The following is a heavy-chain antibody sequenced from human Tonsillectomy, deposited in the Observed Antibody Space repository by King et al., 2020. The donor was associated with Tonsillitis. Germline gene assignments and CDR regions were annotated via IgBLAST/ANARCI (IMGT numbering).Heavy chain of an antibody. J-gene: IGHJ6*02. V-gene: IGHV3-23*04. CDR1: GFTFSSYA. D-gene: IGHD5-12*01. CDR3: ACCMVACRFYYYYSMDV. CDR2: ISGSGGSI. Sequence: QLVQSGGGLVQPGGSLRLSCAASGFTFSSYAMSWVRQAPGKGLEWVSAISGSGGSIDYAESVKGRLTISRDNSKNTLYLQMNSLRAEDTAVYYCACCMVACRFYYYYSMDVWGQGTTVTVSS.